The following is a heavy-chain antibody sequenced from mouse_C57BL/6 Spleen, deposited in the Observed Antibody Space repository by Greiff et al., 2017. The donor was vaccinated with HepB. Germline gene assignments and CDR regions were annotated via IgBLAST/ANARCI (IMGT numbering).Heavy chain of an antibody. CDR1: GFNIKDYY. CDR3: TTDITTVVATEGYFDV. Sequence: EVQLQESGAELVRPGASVKLSCTASGFNIKDYYMHWVKQRPEQGLEWIGRIDPEDGDTEYAPKFQGKATMTADTSSNTAYLQLSSLTSEDTAVYYCTTDITTVVATEGYFDVWGTGTTVTVSS. CDR2: IDPEDGDT. J-gene: IGHJ1*03. V-gene: IGHV14-1*01. D-gene: IGHD1-1*01.